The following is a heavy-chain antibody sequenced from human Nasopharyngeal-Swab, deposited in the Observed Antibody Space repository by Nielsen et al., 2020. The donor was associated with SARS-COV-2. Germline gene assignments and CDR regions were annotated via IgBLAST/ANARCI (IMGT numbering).Heavy chain of an antibody. V-gene: IGHV6-1*01. CDR1: GDTLSISSVA. CDR2: TKYVSKWNS. J-gene: IGHJ4*02. D-gene: IGHD1-20*01. CDR3: ARDYKWAFDY. Sequence: TLSLTCAVSGDTLSISSVAWNWIRLSPSRGLEWLGKTKYVSKWNSDYAESVKSRITINPDTSKNQFSLRLNSMTPEDTAMYYCARDYKWAFDYWGQGTLVTVSS.